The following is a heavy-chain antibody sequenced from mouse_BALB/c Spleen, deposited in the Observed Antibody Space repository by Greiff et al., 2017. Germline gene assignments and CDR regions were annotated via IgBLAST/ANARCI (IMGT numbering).Heavy chain of an antibody. CDR2: INSNGGST. CDR3: ARSLLLRPYWYFDV. CDR1: GFTFSSYG. V-gene: IGHV5-6-3*01. J-gene: IGHJ1*01. Sequence: EVQGVESGGGLVQPGGSLKLSCAASGFTFSSYGMSWVRQTPDKRLELVATINSNGGSTYYPDSVKGRFTISRDNAKNTLYLQMSSLKSEDTAMYYCARSLLLRPYWYFDVWGAGTTVTVSS. D-gene: IGHD1-2*01.